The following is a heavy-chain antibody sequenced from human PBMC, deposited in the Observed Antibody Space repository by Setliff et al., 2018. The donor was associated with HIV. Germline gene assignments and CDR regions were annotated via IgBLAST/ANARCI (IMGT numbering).Heavy chain of an antibody. CDR1: GGSISTYY. CDR3: ARVQMAYAAFDV. Sequence: KPSENLSLTCTVSGGSISTYYWSWIRQPPGKGLEWIGSIYFTGSSDNNPSLKSRVTLSVDTSKHQFSLKLSSVTAADTAVYYCARVQMAYAAFDVWGQGTMVTVS. D-gene: IGHD4-17*01. V-gene: IGHV4-59*01. CDR2: IYFTGSS. J-gene: IGHJ3*01.